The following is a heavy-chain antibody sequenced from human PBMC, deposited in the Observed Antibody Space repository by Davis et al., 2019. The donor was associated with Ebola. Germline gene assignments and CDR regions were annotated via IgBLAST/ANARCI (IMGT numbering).Heavy chain of an antibody. J-gene: IGHJ5*02. CDR3: ARQPTTVTTIDWFDP. D-gene: IGHD4-17*01. CDR2: INHSGST. CDR1: GGSFSGYY. Sequence: SETLSLTCAVYGGSFSGYYWSWIRQPPGKGLEWIGEINHSGSTNYNPSLKSRVPISVDTSKNQFSLKLSSVTAAATAVYYWARQPTTVTTIDWFDPWGQGTLVTVSS. V-gene: IGHV4-34*01.